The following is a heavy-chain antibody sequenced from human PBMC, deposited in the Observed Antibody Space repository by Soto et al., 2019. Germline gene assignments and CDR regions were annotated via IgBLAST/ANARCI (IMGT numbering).Heavy chain of an antibody. CDR1: GYTFTIYD. J-gene: IGHJ6*03. D-gene: IGHD2-15*01. V-gene: IGHV1-8*01. CDR3: ARHATSLGYCSGGSCHTQYYYYYYMDV. Sequence: ASVKVSCKASGYTFTIYDINWVRQATGQGLEWMGWMNPNSGNTGYAQKFQGRVTMTRNTSISTAYMELSSLRSEDTAVYYCARHATSLGYCSGGSCHTQYYYYYYMDVWGKGTTVTVSS. CDR2: MNPNSGNT.